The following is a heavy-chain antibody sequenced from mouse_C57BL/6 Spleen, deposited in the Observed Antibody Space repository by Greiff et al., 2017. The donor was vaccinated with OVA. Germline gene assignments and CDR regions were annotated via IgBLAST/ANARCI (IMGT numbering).Heavy chain of an antibody. CDR1: GYSITSGYY. CDR2: ISYDGSN. Sequence: EVKLEESGPGLVKPSQSLSLTCSVTGYSITSGYYWNWIRQFPGNKLEWMGYISYDGSNNYNPSLKNRIPITRDTSKNQFFLKLNSVTTEDTATYYCARGGAPYYAMDYWGQGTSVTVSS. J-gene: IGHJ4*01. CDR3: ARGGAPYYAMDY. V-gene: IGHV3-6*01.